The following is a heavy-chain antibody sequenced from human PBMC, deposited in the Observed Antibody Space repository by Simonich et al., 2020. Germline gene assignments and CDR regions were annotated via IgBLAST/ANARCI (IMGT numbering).Heavy chain of an antibody. Sequence: QVQLVQSGAEVKKPGASVRVSCKASGYTFPGYYMHWVRQAPGQGLEWRGRINPNRGGTNYAQKFKGRVTMTRDTSISTAYMELSRLRSDDTAVYYCARGGVQYYYYYMDVWGKGTTVTVSS. J-gene: IGHJ6*03. CDR2: INPNRGGT. CDR1: GYTFPGYY. V-gene: IGHV1-2*02. D-gene: IGHD3-3*01. CDR3: ARGGVQYYYYYMDV.